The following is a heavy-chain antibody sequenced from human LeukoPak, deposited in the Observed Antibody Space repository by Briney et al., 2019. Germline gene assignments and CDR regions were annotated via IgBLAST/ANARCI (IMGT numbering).Heavy chain of an antibody. V-gene: IGHV1-18*01. CDR3: ARDPYYDSKGWFDP. Sequence: GASVKVSCKSSGYSFNSYGITWVRQAPGQGLEWMGWIHTYNGHTNYAQKLQVRGTITTDTSTTTAYMELTSLRSDDTAVYYCARDPYYDSKGWFDPWGQGSLVTVSS. CDR2: IHTYNGHT. J-gene: IGHJ5*02. CDR1: GYSFNSYG. D-gene: IGHD3-22*01.